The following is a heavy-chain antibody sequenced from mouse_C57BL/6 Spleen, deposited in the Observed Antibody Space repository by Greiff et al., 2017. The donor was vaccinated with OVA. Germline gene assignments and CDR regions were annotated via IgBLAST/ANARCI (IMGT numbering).Heavy chain of an antibody. CDR1: GYAFSSSW. V-gene: IGHV1-82*01. CDR2: IYPGDGDT. Sequence: VQLQESGPELVKPGASVKISCKASGYAFSSSWMNWVKQRPGKGLEWIGRIYPGDGDTNYNGKFKGKATLTADKSSSTAYMQLSSLTSEDSAVYFCAPKPYYAMDYWGQGTSVTVSS. J-gene: IGHJ4*01. CDR3: APKPYYAMDY.